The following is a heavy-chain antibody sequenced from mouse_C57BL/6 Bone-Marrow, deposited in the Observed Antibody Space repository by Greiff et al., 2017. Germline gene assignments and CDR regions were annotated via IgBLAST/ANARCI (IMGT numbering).Heavy chain of an antibody. CDR1: GFTFSDYG. CDR3: ARDYDYDDGAWFAY. V-gene: IGHV5-17*01. J-gene: IGHJ3*01. CDR2: ISSGSSTI. Sequence: EVQLVESGGGLVKPGGSLKLSCAASGFTFSDYGMHWVRQAPEKGLEWVAYISSGSSTIYYADTGKGRFTISRDNAKNTLFLQMTSLRSEDTAMYYCARDYDYDDGAWFAYWGQGTLVTVSA. D-gene: IGHD2-4*01.